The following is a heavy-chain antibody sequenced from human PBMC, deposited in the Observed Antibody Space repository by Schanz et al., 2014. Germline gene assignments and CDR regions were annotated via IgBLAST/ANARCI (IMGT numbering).Heavy chain of an antibody. CDR3: AREVGLYDRGWFDP. V-gene: IGHV1-69*04. Sequence: QVHLVHSGAEVKKPGSSVKVSCKASGGTFSSDTFSWVRQAPGQGLEWMGRIVPIAGITNYAQRFQGRVTITADKSSDTAYMELSSLRSEDTAVYDCAREVGLYDRGWFDPWGQGTLVTVSS. D-gene: IGHD3-22*01. J-gene: IGHJ5*02. CDR2: IVPIAGIT. CDR1: GGTFSSDT.